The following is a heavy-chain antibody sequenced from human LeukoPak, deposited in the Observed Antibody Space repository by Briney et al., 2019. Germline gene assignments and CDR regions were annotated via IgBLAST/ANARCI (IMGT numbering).Heavy chain of an antibody. V-gene: IGHV1-3*01. CDR3: ARGDHYYDSSGYFV. Sequence: ASVKVSCKASGYTFTSYAMHWVRQAPGQRLEWMGWINAGNGNTKYSQKFQSRVTITRDTSASTAYMELSSLRSEDTAVYYCARGDHYYDSSGYFVWGQGTLVTVSS. D-gene: IGHD3-22*01. J-gene: IGHJ4*02. CDR2: INAGNGNT. CDR1: GYTFTSYA.